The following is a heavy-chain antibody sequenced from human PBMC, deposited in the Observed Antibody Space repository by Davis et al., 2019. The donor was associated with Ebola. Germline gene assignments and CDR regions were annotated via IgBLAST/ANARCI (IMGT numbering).Heavy chain of an antibody. V-gene: IGHV3-30*03. CDR1: GFTFSNAW. CDR3: VQQLGDYGGNALRY. Sequence: GESLKISCAASGFTFSNAWMSWVRQAPGKGLEWVAVISYDGSNKYYADSVKGRFTISRDNSKNTLYLQMDSLRAEDTAVYYCVQQLGDYGGNALRYWGQGTLVTVSS. CDR2: ISYDGSNK. D-gene: IGHD4-23*01. J-gene: IGHJ4*02.